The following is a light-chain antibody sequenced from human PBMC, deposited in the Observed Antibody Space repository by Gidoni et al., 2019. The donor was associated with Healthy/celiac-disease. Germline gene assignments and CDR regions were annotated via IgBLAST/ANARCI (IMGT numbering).Light chain of an antibody. CDR3: QQRSNWPPVLT. CDR1: QSVSSY. V-gene: IGKV3-11*01. CDR2: DAS. Sequence: EIVLTPSPATLSLSPGERATLSCRASQSVSSYLAWYQQKPGQAPRLHIYDASNRATGTPARFSGSGSGTDFTLTISSLEPEDFAVYYCQQRSNWPPVLTFGGGTKVEIK. J-gene: IGKJ4*01.